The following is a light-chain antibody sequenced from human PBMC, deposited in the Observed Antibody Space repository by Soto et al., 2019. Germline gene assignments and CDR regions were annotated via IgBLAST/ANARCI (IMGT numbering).Light chain of an antibody. J-gene: IGKJ4*01. CDR2: AAS. CDR3: QQGNSFPLT. CDR1: QDISSW. Sequence: DIQMTQSRSSVSASVGDRVTITCRASQDISSWLAWFQQKPGKAPKLLIYAASSLQIGVPSRFSGSESGTDSTLTISSLQPEDYATDYYQQGNSFPLTFGGGTKVEIK. V-gene: IGKV1-12*01.